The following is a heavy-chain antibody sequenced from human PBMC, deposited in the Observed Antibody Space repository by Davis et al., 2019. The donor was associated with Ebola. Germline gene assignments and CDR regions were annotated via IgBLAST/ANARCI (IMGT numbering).Heavy chain of an antibody. CDR1: AFSFSSYS. CDR2: ISTSSSPI. Sequence: GESLKISCAASAFSFSSYSMNWVRQAPGKGLERVSYISTSSSPIYYADSVKGRFTISRDNAKNSLYLQMNSLRDEDTAVYYCARDQGAIAARPSAFDMWGQGTMVTVSS. D-gene: IGHD6-6*01. J-gene: IGHJ3*02. CDR3: ARDQGAIAARPSAFDM. V-gene: IGHV3-48*02.